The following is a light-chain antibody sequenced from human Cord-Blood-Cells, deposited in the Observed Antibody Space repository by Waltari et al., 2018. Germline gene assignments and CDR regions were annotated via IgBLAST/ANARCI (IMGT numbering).Light chain of an antibody. Sequence: QSALPQPRSVSGSPGPSVTLSCTGTSSDVGGYHYVSWYQQHPGKAPKLMIYDVSKRPSGVPDRFSGSKSGNTASLTISGLQAEDEADYYCCSYAGSYTYVFGTGTKVTVL. CDR3: CSYAGSYTYV. J-gene: IGLJ1*01. V-gene: IGLV2-11*01. CDR1: SSDVGGYHY. CDR2: DVS.